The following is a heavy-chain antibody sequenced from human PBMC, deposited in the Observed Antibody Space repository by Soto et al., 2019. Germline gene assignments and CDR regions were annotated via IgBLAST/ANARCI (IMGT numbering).Heavy chain of an antibody. Sequence: GGSLRLSCAASGFTFSSYGMHWVRQAPGKGLEWVAVISYDGSNKYYADSVKGRFTISRDNSKNTLYLQMNSLRAEDTAVYYCACEPPITTVRYALWGHGARVTLAS. CDR2: ISYDGSNK. V-gene: IGHV3-30*03. J-gene: IGHJ5*02. CDR3: ACEPPITTVRYAL. D-gene: IGHD4-17*01. CDR1: GFTFSSYG.